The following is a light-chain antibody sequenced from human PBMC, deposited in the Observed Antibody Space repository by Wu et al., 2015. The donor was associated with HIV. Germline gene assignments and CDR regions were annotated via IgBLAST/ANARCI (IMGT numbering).Light chain of an antibody. Sequence: EIVMTQSPATLSVSPGEGATLSCRASQSVNTKLAWYQQKPGQPPRLLIFGASTRATGVPGRFTGSGSGTEFALTIDSLQSEDFAIYFCQQYEHWPPLTFGGGTTVEI. CDR1: QSVNTK. V-gene: IGKV3-15*01. CDR3: QQYEHWPPLT. CDR2: GAS. J-gene: IGKJ4*01.